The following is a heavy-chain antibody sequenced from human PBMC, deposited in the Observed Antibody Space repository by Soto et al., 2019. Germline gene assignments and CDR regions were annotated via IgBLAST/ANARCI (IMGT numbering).Heavy chain of an antibody. CDR1: GGSISSYY. CDR2: IYYSGST. D-gene: IGHD6-19*01. CDR3: ARGIAVAGKGTGLDYFDY. Sequence: SETLSLTCTVSGGSISSYYWSWIRQPPGKGLEWIGYIYYSGSTNYNPSLKSRVTISVDTSKNQFSLKLSSVTAADTAVYYCARGIAVAGKGTGLDYFDYWGQGTLVTVSS. V-gene: IGHV4-59*08. J-gene: IGHJ4*02.